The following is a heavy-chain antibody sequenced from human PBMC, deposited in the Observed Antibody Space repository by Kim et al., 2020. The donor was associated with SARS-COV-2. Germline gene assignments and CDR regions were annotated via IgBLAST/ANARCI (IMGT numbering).Heavy chain of an antibody. CDR2: T. V-gene: IGHV1-46*01. Sequence: TSYAQKFQGRVTMTRDTSTSTVYMELSSLRSEDTAVYYCARDRSSSGGDYWGQGTLVTVSS. CDR3: ARDRSSSGGDY. J-gene: IGHJ4*02. D-gene: IGHD6-13*01.